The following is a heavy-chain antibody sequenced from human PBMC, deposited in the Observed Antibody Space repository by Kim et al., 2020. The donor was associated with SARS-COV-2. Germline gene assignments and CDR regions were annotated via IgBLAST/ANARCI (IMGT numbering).Heavy chain of an antibody. Sequence: SETLSLTCTVSGDSINSYYWSWIRQPPGKGLEWIGYIYYSGSTNYNPSLKSRVTISLDTSKTQFSLKLSSVTAADTAVYYFARLSYYYDSSGLGWFFDLWGRGILVTVSS. J-gene: IGHJ2*01. D-gene: IGHD3-22*01. V-gene: IGHV4-59*08. CDR1: GDSINSYY. CDR2: IYYSGST. CDR3: ARLSYYYDSSGLGWFFDL.